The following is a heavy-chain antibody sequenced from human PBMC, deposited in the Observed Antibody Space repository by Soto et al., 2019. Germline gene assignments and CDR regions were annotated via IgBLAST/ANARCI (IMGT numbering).Heavy chain of an antibody. CDR3: ARRASAGLYGSGSYSWFDP. J-gene: IGHJ5*02. CDR2: IIPIFGTA. D-gene: IGHD3-10*01. CDR1: GGTFSSYA. Sequence: QVQLVQSGAEVKKPGSSVKVSCKASGGTFSSYAISWVRQAPGQGLEWMGGIIPIFGTANYAQKFQGRVTITADESTSTAYMELSSLRSEDTAVYYCARRASAGLYGSGSYSWFDPWGQGTLVTVSS. V-gene: IGHV1-69*12.